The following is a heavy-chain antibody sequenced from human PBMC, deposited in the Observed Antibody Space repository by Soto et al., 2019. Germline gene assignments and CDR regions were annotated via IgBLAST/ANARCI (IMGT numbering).Heavy chain of an antibody. CDR2: IHYSGRT. V-gene: IGHV4-59*01. J-gene: IGHJ6*03. D-gene: IGHD6-13*01. CDR1: GDSIRSYY. Sequence: SETLSLTCTVSGDSIRSYYWSWIRQPPGKGLDWIGYIHYSGRTDSSPSLKSRVTMSVDTSKKQFSLELSSVTAADTAVYYCAKYAAAGNPHYYQYMDVWGKGTTVTVSS. CDR3: AKYAAAGNPHYYQYMDV.